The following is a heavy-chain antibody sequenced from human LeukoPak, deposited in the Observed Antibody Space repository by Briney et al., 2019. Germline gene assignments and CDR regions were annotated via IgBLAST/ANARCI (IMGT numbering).Heavy chain of an antibody. D-gene: IGHD5-18*01. CDR1: GGSISSYY. CDR2: IYYGGST. CDR3: ARDGYSYGPNWYFDL. Sequence: SETLSLTCTVSGGSISSYYWSWIRQPPGKGLEWIGYIYYGGSTNYNPSLKSRVTISVDTSKDQFSLKLSSVTAADTAVYYCARDGYSYGPNWYFDLWGRGTLVTVSS. V-gene: IGHV4-59*01. J-gene: IGHJ2*01.